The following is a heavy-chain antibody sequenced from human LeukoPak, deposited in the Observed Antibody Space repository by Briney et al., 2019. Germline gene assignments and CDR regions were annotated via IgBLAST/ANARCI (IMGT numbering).Heavy chain of an antibody. D-gene: IGHD1-26*01. CDR1: GFTFSSYA. V-gene: IGHV3-23*01. J-gene: IGHJ4*02. Sequence: PGGSLRLSRAASGFTFSSYAMSWVRQAPGKGLEWVSAITGSGDSVFYADSVKGRFTISRDNSKNTLYLQMNTLRAEDRAVYYRAKENPVGGTNYFDYWGRGTLVTVAS. CDR3: AKENPVGGTNYFDY. CDR2: ITGSGDSV.